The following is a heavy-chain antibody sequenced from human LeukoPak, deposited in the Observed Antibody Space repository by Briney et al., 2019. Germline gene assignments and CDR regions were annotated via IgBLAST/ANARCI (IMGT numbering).Heavy chain of an antibody. V-gene: IGHV4-34*01. D-gene: IGHD3-10*01. CDR1: GGSFSGYY. CDR3: ARAYRRNYYGSGAPFDY. CDR2: INHSGST. Sequence: PSETLSLTCAVYGGSFSGYYWSWIRQPPGKGLEWIGEINHSGSTNYNPSLKSRVTISVDTSKNQFSLKLSSVTAADTAVYYCARAYRRNYYGSGAPFDYWGQGTLVTVSS. J-gene: IGHJ4*02.